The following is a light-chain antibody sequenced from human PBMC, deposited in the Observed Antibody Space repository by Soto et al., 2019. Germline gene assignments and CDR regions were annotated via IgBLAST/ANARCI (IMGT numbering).Light chain of an antibody. J-gene: IGKJ5*01. V-gene: IGKV3-20*01. Sequence: EIVMTQSPATLSESPWEGATVSCRASQSVSSSYLAWYQQKPGQAPRLLIYGASSGATGIPDRFSGSGSGTDFTLTISRLEPEDFAVYYCQQYGSSTVTVGQGTRLEIK. CDR2: GAS. CDR1: QSVSSSY. CDR3: QQYGSSTVT.